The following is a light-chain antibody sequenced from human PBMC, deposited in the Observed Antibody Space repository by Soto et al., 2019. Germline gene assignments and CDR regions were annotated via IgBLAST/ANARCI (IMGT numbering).Light chain of an antibody. J-gene: IGKJ4*01. CDR1: QSVSSY. CDR3: QQRSNWPPVLT. Sequence: EIVLTQSPATLSLSPGERATLSCRASQSVSSYLAWYQQKPGQAHRLLIYDASNRATDIPARFSGSGSGTDFTLTISSLEPEDFAVYYCQQRSNWPPVLTFGGGTKVDIK. CDR2: DAS. V-gene: IGKV3-11*01.